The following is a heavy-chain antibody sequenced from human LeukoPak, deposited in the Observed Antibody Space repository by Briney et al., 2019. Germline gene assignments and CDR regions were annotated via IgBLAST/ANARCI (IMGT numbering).Heavy chain of an antibody. CDR2: INPNSGGT. CDR3: ARADAEWEPFDH. D-gene: IGHD1-26*01. J-gene: IGHJ4*02. CDR1: GYTFTGYY. Sequence: GASVKVSCNASGYTFTGYYMHWVRQAPGQGLEWMGWINPNSGGTNYAQTFQGRVTMTRDTSISTAYMELSRLRSDDTVVYYCARADAEWEPFDHWGQGTLVTVSS. V-gene: IGHV1-2*02.